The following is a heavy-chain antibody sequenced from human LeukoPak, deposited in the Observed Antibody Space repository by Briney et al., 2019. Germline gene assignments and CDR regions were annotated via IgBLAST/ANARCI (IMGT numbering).Heavy chain of an antibody. CDR2: ISGSGGRT. Sequence: GGSLRLSCAASGFTFSSYDMSWVRQAPGKGLEWVSDISGSGGRTHYADSVKGRFTISRDNSKNTLYLQMNSLRAEDTVVYYCAKDRAYYDSSGLFDYWGQGTLVTVSS. D-gene: IGHD3-22*01. J-gene: IGHJ4*02. CDR1: GFTFSSYD. CDR3: AKDRAYYDSSGLFDY. V-gene: IGHV3-23*01.